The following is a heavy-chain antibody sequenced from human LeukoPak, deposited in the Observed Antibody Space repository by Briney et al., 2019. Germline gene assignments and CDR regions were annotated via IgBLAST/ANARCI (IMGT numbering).Heavy chain of an antibody. CDR1: GGSISSYY. D-gene: IGHD3-22*01. V-gene: IGHV4-39*01. J-gene: IGHJ4*02. CDR3: ASPYYDSSL. Sequence: SETLSLTCTVSGGSISSYYWNWIRQLPGKGLEWIGSIYYSGSTYYNPSLKSRVTISVDTSKNQFSLKLSSVTAADTAVYYCASPYYDSSLWGQGTLVTVSS. CDR2: IYYSGST.